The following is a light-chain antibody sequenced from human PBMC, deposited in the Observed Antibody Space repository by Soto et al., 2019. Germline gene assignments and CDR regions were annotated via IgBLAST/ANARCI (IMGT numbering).Light chain of an antibody. CDR3: QQRSNWPPT. CDR2: DAS. CDR1: QSVSSY. Sequence: EIVLTQSPATLSLSPGERATLSCRASQSVSSYLAWYQQKPGQAPRLLIYDASNRATGIPARFSGSGSGTDFTLTSSSREPEDFAVYYCQQRSNWPPTFGQGTRLEIK. J-gene: IGKJ5*01. V-gene: IGKV3-11*01.